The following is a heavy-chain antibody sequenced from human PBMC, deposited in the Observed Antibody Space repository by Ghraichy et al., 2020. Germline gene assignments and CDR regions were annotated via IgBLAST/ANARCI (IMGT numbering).Heavy chain of an antibody. CDR1: GFTFSSYS. D-gene: IGHD3-22*01. V-gene: IGHV3-48*02. J-gene: IGHJ4*02. CDR3: ARGGYYDSSGYCGRFDY. CDR2: ISTSSSTI. Sequence: GGSLRLSCAASGFTFSSYSMNWVRQAPGKGLEWVSHISTSSSTIYYADSVKGRFTISRDNAKNALDLQMNSLRDEDTAVYYCARGGYYDSSGYCGRFDYWGQGTLVTVSS.